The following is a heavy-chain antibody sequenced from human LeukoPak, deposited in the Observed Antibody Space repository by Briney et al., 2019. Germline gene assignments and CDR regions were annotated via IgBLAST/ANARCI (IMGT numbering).Heavy chain of an antibody. CDR1: GSYW. J-gene: IGHJ4*02. Sequence: GGSLRLSCAASGSYWMHWVRQAPGKGLVWVSHINSDGSWTSYADSVKGRFTISKDNAKNTVYLQVNNLRAEDTAVYYCVSFYETYWGRGTLVTVSS. D-gene: IGHD2/OR15-2a*01. V-gene: IGHV3-74*01. CDR3: VSFYETY. CDR2: INSDGSWT.